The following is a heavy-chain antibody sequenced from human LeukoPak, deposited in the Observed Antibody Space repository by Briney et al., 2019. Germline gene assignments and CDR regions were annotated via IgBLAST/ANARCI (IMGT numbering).Heavy chain of an antibody. CDR1: GSYW. J-gene: IGHJ4*02. Sequence: GGSLRLSCAASGSYWMHWVRQAPGKGLVWVSHINSDGSWTSYADSVKGRFTISKDNAKNTVYLQVNNLRAEDTAVYYCVSFYETYWGRGTLVTVSS. D-gene: IGHD2/OR15-2a*01. V-gene: IGHV3-74*01. CDR3: VSFYETY. CDR2: INSDGSWT.